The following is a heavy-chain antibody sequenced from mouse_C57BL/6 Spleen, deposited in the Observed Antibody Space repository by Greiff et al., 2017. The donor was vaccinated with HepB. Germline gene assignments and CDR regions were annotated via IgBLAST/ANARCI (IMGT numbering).Heavy chain of an antibody. CDR2: INYDGSST. V-gene: IGHV5-16*01. Sequence: EVQLVESEGGLVQPGSSMKLSCTASGFTFSDYYMAWVRQVPEKGLEWVANINYDGSSTYYLDSLKSRFIISRDNAKNILYLQMSSLKSEDTATYSCARATGDYDEAYFDYWGQGTTLTVSS. CDR3: ARATGDYDEAYFDY. J-gene: IGHJ2*01. CDR1: GFTFSDYY. D-gene: IGHD2-4*01.